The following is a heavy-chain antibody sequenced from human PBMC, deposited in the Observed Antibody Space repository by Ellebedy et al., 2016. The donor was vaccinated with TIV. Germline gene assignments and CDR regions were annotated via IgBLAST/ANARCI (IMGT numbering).Heavy chain of an antibody. V-gene: IGHV1-69*04. CDR3: ARTSETIEEPSAYASSFDI. CDR1: GGTFSSHA. CDR2: IIPMFDVR. J-gene: IGHJ3*02. D-gene: IGHD1-14*01. Sequence: SVKVSCKASGGTFSSHAISWVRQAPGQGLEWLGRIIPMFDVRDYAQELLGRVTITADTSPSTAYLELSSLRSEDTAGYVFARTSETIEEPSAYASSFDIWGQGTMVSVAS.